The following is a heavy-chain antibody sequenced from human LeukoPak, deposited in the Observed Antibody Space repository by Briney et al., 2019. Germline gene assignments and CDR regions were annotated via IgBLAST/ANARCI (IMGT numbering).Heavy chain of an antibody. V-gene: IGHV6-1*01. CDR3: AREAGYSSSWSNYYYYGMDV. D-gene: IGHD6-13*01. CDR2: TYYRSKWYN. CDR1: GDSVSSNSAA. Sequence: SQTLSLTCAISGDSVSSNSAAWNWIRQSPSRGLEWLGRTYYRSKWYNDYAVSVKSRITNNPDTSKNQFSLQLNSVTPEDTAVYYCAREAGYSSSWSNYYYYGMDVWGQGTTVTVSS. J-gene: IGHJ6*02.